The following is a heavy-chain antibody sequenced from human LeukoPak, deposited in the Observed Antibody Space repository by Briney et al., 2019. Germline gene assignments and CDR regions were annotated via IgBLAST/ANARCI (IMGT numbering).Heavy chain of an antibody. V-gene: IGHV3-33*01. CDR1: GFTFSSYG. Sequence: GGSLRLSCAASGFTFSSYGMHWVRQAPGEGLEWVAVIWYDGSNKYYADSVKGRFTISRDNSKNTLYLQMNSLRAEDTAVYYCARDRLLDSSGYPDAFDIWGQGTMVTVSS. CDR2: IWYDGSNK. D-gene: IGHD3-22*01. CDR3: ARDRLLDSSGYPDAFDI. J-gene: IGHJ3*02.